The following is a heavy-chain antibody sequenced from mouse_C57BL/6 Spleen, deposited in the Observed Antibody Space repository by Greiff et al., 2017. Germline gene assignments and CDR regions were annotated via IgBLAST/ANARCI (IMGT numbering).Heavy chain of an antibody. Sequence: EVKLLESGPELVKPGASVKISCKASGYSFTDYNMNWVKQSNGKSLEWIGVINPNYGTTSYNQKFKGKATLTVDQSSSTAYMQLNSLTSEDSAVYYCARYGLSYYYAMDYWGQGTSVTVSS. CDR2: INPNYGTT. D-gene: IGHD1-1*01. CDR3: ARYGLSYYYAMDY. V-gene: IGHV1-39*01. CDR1: GYSFTDYN. J-gene: IGHJ4*01.